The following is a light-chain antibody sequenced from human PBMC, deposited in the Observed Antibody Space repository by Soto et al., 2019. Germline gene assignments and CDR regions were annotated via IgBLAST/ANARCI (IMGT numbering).Light chain of an antibody. J-gene: IGKJ2*01. Sequence: DIVMTQSPDSLAVSLGERATINCKSSQSVLYSSNNENYLAWYQQKPGQPPKLLIYWASTRESGVPDRCSGRGSGTDFTLNISSLQAEDVAVYYCQQYYSTPYTFGQGTKLEIK. CDR1: QSVLYSSNNENY. CDR3: QQYYSTPYT. V-gene: IGKV4-1*01. CDR2: WAS.